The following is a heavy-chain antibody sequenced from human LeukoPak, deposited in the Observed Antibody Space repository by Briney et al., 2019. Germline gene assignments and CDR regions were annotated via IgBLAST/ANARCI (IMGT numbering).Heavy chain of an antibody. CDR2: INWNGGST. J-gene: IGHJ4*02. CDR3: ARALGGDYDY. CDR1: GFTFSSYA. Sequence: GGSPRLSCAASGFTFSSYAMSWVRQAPGKGLEWVSGINWNGGSTGYADSVKGRFTISRDNAKNSLYLQMNSLRAEDTALYYYARALGGDYDYWGQGTLVTVSS. V-gene: IGHV3-20*04. D-gene: IGHD2-21*01.